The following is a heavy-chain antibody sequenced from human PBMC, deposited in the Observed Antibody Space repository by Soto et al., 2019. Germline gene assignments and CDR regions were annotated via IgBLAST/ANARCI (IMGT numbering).Heavy chain of an antibody. J-gene: IGHJ4*02. CDR1: GGSISSNY. Sequence: PSLTCTVSGGSISSNYWTWIRQPPGKGLEWIGYVYNSGSTNYNPSLKSRVTISEDTSKSQFSLKVNSMTAADTAVYYCARYRREAVAGYTLDNWGQGILVTVSS. D-gene: IGHD6-13*01. CDR3: ARYRREAVAGYTLDN. CDR2: VYNSGST. V-gene: IGHV4-59*01.